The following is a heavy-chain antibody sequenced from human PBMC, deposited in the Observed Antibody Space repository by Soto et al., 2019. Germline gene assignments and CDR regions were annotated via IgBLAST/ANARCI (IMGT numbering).Heavy chain of an antibody. J-gene: IGHJ4*02. V-gene: IGHV1-18*04. D-gene: IGHD3-9*01. CDR2: ISAYNGNT. CDR1: GDTFTSYY. CDR3: ASSRELVIHQRPFDY. Sequence: ASVKVSCKASGDTFTSYYMHWVRQAPGQGLEWMGWISAYNGNTNYAQKFQGRVTITADKSTSTAYMELSSLRSEDTAVYYCASSRELVIHQRPFDYWGQGTLVTVSS.